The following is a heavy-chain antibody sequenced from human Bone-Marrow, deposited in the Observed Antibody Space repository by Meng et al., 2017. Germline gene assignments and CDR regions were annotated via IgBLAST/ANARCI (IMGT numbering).Heavy chain of an antibody. J-gene: IGHJ5*02. CDR1: GYTFPDYW. Sequence: QVQLVPSGAGVKKPGASVKVSCKASGYTFPDYWLHWGRRATGQGLEWMGWMNPNSGNTGYAQKFQGRVPMARNTSISTAYMELSSLRSEDTAVYYCARAPYSSKDWFDPWGQGTLVTVSS. D-gene: IGHD6-13*01. V-gene: IGHV1-8*02. CDR3: ARAPYSSKDWFDP. CDR2: MNPNSGNT.